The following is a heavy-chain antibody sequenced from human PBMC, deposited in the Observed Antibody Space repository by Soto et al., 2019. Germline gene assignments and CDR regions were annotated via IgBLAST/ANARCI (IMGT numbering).Heavy chain of an antibody. CDR3: ARDWGSSSDPIDY. D-gene: IGHD6-6*01. CDR2: IIPIFGTA. J-gene: IGHJ4*02. CDR1: GGTFRSYA. V-gene: IGHV1-69*05. Sequence: SVQVSRTHCGGTFRSYARCCVRQAPGQGLEWMGGIIPIFGTANYAQKLQGRVTMTTDTSTSTAYMELRSLRSDDTAVYYCARDWGSSSDPIDYRGQGTLVTVSS.